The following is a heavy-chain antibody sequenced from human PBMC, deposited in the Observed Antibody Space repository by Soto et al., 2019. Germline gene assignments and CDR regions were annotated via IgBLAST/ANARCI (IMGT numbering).Heavy chain of an antibody. CDR2: IYYSGST. D-gene: IGHD6-19*01. J-gene: IGHJ4*02. V-gene: IGHV4-39*01. CDR1: GGSISSSSYY. Sequence: QLQLQESGPGLVKPSETLSLTCTVSGGSISSSSYYWGWIRQPPGKGLEWIGSIYYSGSTYYNPSLKSRVTISVDTSKNQFSLKLSSVTAADTAVYYCARHPHYSSGWYYFDYWGQGTLVTVSS. CDR3: ARHPHYSSGWYYFDY.